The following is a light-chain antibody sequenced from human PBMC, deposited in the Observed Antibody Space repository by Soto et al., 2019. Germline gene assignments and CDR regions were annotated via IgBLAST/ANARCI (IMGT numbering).Light chain of an antibody. CDR2: AAS. V-gene: IGKV1-39*01. CDR1: QSISSY. Sequence: DIQMTQSPSCLSSSXDHRVTITGXASQSISSYLNWYQQKPGKAPKLLIYAASSLQSGVPSRFSGSGSGTDFTLTISSLQPEDFATYYCQQSYSTLVTFGQGTKVDIK. J-gene: IGKJ1*01. CDR3: QQSYSTLVT.